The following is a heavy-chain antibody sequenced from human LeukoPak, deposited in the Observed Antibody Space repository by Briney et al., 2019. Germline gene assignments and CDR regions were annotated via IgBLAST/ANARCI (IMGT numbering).Heavy chain of an antibody. CDR3: ARECSSSSYFYYMDV. J-gene: IGHJ6*03. Sequence: SETLSLTCTVSGGSIRSYYWSWIRQPPGKGLEWIAYIYYTGSTNYNPSLKSRVTISVDTSKNQFSLKLSSVTAADTAVYYCARECSSSSYFYYMDVWGKGTTVTVSS. V-gene: IGHV4-59*01. CDR1: GGSIRSYY. CDR2: IYYTGST. D-gene: IGHD6-6*01.